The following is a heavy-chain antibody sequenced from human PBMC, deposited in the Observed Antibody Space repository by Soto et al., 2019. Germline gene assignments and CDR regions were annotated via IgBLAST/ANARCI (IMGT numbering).Heavy chain of an antibody. Sequence: ASVKVSCKASGYTFTSYDINWVRQATGQGLEWMGWMNPNSGNTGYAQKFQGRVTMTRNTSISTAYMELSSLRSEDTAVYYCARDRFRAAAGIYYYYYVMDFWGQGTTVTVSS. J-gene: IGHJ6*02. CDR1: GYTFTSYD. CDR2: MNPNSGNT. V-gene: IGHV1-8*01. CDR3: ARDRFRAAAGIYYYYYVMDF. D-gene: IGHD6-13*01.